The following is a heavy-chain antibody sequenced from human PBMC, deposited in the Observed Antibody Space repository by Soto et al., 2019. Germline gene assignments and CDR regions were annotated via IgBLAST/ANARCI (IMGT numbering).Heavy chain of an antibody. CDR3: ARLGYCSSTSCSICYSYGLDI. V-gene: IGHV1-69*06. Sequence: SPVKLECKAPGGTFSIDAISWVRQDPGQALEWMEGIIPLFRTASYAQKFQGRGTIPADKSTSTADMELSRLRSEDTDVYYCARLGYCSSTSCSICYSYGLDIWGQGTTVTVSS. CDR1: GGTFSIDA. D-gene: IGHD2-2*03. CDR2: IIPLFRTA. J-gene: IGHJ6*02.